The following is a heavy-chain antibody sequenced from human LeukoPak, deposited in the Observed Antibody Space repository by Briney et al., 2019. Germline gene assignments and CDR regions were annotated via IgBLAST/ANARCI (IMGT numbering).Heavy chain of an antibody. V-gene: IGHV4-59*12. Sequence: SETLSLTCTVSGGSISSYYWSWIRQPPGKGLEWIGNIYYSGSTYYNPSLKSRVTISADTSKNQFSLKLSSVTAADTAVYYCAREGLIQLFDYWGQGTLVTASS. J-gene: IGHJ4*02. CDR3: AREGLIQLFDY. D-gene: IGHD5-18*01. CDR2: IYYSGST. CDR1: GGSISSYY.